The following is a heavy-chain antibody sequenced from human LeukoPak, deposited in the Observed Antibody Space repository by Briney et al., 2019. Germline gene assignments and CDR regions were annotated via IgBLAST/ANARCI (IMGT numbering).Heavy chain of an antibody. V-gene: IGHV3-48*03. CDR3: ARAPGYYYDSSGYYADY. CDR1: GFTFSSYE. D-gene: IGHD3-22*01. CDR2: ISSSGSTI. Sequence: GGSLRLSCAASGFTFSSYEMNWVRQAPGKGLEWVSYISSSGSTIYYADSVKGRFTLSRDNAKNSLYLQMNSLRAEDTAVYYCARAPGYYYDSSGYYADYWGQGTLVTVSS. J-gene: IGHJ4*02.